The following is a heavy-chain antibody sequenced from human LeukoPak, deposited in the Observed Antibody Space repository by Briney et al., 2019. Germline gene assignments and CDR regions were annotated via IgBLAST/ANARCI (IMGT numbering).Heavy chain of an antibody. Sequence: GGSLRLSCTVSGFTVSSNSMSWVRQAPGKGLEWVSFIYSGGNTHYSDSVKGRFTISRDNSKNTLYLQMNSLRAEDTAVYYCARVGLLGEWELLDYWGQGTLVTVSS. D-gene: IGHD1-26*01. CDR3: ARVGLLGEWELLDY. J-gene: IGHJ4*02. CDR2: IYSGGNT. V-gene: IGHV3-53*01. CDR1: GFTVSSNS.